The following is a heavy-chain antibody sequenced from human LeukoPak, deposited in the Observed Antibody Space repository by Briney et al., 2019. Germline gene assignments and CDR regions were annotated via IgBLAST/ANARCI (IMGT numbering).Heavy chain of an antibody. CDR3: ARGEQLWSS. CDR2: IYYSGST. D-gene: IGHD5-18*01. J-gene: IGHJ4*02. CDR1: GGSISSYH. Sequence: SETLSLTCTVSGGSISSYHWSWIRQPPGKGLEWIGYIYYSGSTNYNPSLKSRVTISVDTSKNQFSLKLSSVTAADTAVYYCARGEQLWSSWGQGTLVTVSS. V-gene: IGHV4-59*01.